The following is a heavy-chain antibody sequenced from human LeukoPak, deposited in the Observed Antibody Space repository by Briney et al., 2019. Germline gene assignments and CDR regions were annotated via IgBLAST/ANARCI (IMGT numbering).Heavy chain of an antibody. CDR3: ARDAGSGSYFDY. CDR1: GFTFSSYA. V-gene: IGHV3-30*04. J-gene: IGHJ4*02. Sequence: PGRSLRLSCAASGFTFSSYAMHWVRQAPGKGLEWVAVIPYDGSNKYYADSVKGRFTISRDNSKNTLYLQMNGLRADDTAVYYCARDAGSGSYFDYWGQGTLVTVSS. D-gene: IGHD3-10*01. CDR2: IPYDGSNK.